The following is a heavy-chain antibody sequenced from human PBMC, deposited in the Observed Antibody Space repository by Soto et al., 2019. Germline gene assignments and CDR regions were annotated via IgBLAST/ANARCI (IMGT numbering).Heavy chain of an antibody. CDR2: IYWDDDK. Sequence: QITLKESGPTLVKPTQTLTLTCTFSGFSLSTGGVGVGWIRQPPGKALEWLALIYWDDDKRYSPSLKSRLTITKDTSKNQVVLTMTNMDPVDTATYYCAHRPPYYDFWSGYYFDYWGQGTLVTVSS. CDR3: AHRPPYYDFWSGYYFDY. V-gene: IGHV2-5*02. D-gene: IGHD3-3*01. J-gene: IGHJ4*02. CDR1: GFSLSTGGVG.